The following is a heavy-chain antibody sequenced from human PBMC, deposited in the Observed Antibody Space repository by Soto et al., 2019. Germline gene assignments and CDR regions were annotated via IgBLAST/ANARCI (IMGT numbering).Heavy chain of an antibody. D-gene: IGHD2-2*01. J-gene: IGHJ4*02. Sequence: PGGSLRLSCAASGFTFSSYGMNWVRQAPGKGLEWVSSISSSHSYIYYADSMKGRFTLSRDNAKNSLYLQMNSLRAEDTAVYYCARVRTPIVVIPAAWDYWGQGTLVTVSS. CDR3: ARVRTPIVVIPAAWDY. V-gene: IGHV3-21*01. CDR1: GFTFSSYG. CDR2: ISSSHSYI.